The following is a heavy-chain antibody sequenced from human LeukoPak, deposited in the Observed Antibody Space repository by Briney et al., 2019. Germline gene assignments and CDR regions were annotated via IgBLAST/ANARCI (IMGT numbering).Heavy chain of an antibody. Sequence: GGSLRLSCAASGFIFRNYAMSWVRQAPGKGLVWVSALGDSGSRTHYADSVRGRFTISRDNSKNLLYLQMNSLRAEDTAIYYCAKEDGSGSGSSTFDYWGQGTLVTVSS. V-gene: IGHV3-23*01. J-gene: IGHJ4*02. CDR1: GFIFRNYA. CDR3: AKEDGSGSGSSTFDY. D-gene: IGHD3-10*01. CDR2: LGDSGSRT.